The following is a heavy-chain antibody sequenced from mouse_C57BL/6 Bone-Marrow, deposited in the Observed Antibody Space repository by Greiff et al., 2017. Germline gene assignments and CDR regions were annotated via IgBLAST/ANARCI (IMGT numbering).Heavy chain of an antibody. V-gene: IGHV5-4*01. J-gene: IGHJ4*01. CDR1: GFTFSSYA. CDR2: ISDGGSYT. CDR3: ASYGSSYCYAMDY. D-gene: IGHD1-1*01. Sequence: EVQGVESGGGLVKPGGSLKLSCAASGFTFSSYAMSWVRQTPEKRLEWVATISDGGSYTYYPDNVKGRFTITRDNAKNNLYLQMSHLKSEDTAMYYCASYGSSYCYAMDYWGQGTSVTVSS.